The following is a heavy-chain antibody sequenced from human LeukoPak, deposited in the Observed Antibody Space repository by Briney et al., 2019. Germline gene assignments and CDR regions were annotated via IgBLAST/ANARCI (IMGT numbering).Heavy chain of an antibody. D-gene: IGHD1-1*01. CDR1: GGTFSSYA. CDR2: IIPIFGTA. CDR3: AREATTGTTWGY. J-gene: IGHJ4*02. Sequence: SVKVSCKASGGTFSSYAISWVRQAPGQGLEWMGGIIPIFGTANYAQKFQGRVTITADKSTSTAYMELSSLRSEDTAVYYCAREATTGTTWGYWGQGTLVTVSS. V-gene: IGHV1-69*06.